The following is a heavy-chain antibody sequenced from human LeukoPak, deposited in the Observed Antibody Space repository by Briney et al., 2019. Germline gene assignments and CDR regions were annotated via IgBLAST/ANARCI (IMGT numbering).Heavy chain of an antibody. V-gene: IGHV1-46*01. CDR1: GYTFTSYY. J-gene: IGHJ4*02. D-gene: IGHD2-2*01. Sequence: ASVKVSCKASGYTFTSYYMHWVRQAPGQGLEWMGIINPSGGSTSYAQKFQGRVTMTRDTSTSTVYMELSSLRSEDTAVYYCARGGFYCSSTSCLPDYWGQGTLVTVSS. CDR2: INPSGGST. CDR3: ARGGFYCSSTSCLPDY.